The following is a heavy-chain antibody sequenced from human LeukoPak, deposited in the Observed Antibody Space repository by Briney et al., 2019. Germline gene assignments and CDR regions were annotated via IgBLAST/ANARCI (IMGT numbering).Heavy chain of an antibody. CDR3: ARSGFDY. J-gene: IGHJ4*02. CDR1: GFTFDDYA. Sequence: GGSLRLSCAASGFTFDDYAMSWVRQAPGKGLEWVAVISYDGSNKYYGDSVKGRFTISRDNSKNTLYLQMNSLRAEDTAVYYCARSGFDYWGQGTLVTVSS. D-gene: IGHD3-10*01. V-gene: IGHV3-30-3*01. CDR2: ISYDGSNK.